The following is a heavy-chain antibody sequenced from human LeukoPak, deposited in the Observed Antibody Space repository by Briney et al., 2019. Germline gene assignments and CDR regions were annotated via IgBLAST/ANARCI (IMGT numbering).Heavy chain of an antibody. V-gene: IGHV3-30-3*01. D-gene: IGHD5-12*01. J-gene: IGHJ4*02. CDR3: ARVDSGYDFFSY. CDR2: ISYDGSNK. CDR1: GFTFSSYA. Sequence: GGSLRLSCAASGFTFSSYAMHWVRRAPGKGLEWVAVISYDGSNKYYADSVKGRFTISRDNSKNTLYLQMNSLRAEDTAVYYCARVDSGYDFFSYWGQGTLVTVSS.